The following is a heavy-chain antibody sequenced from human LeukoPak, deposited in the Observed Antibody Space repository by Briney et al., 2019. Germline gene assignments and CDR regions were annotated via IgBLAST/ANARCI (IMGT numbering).Heavy chain of an antibody. CDR3: ARLFTLVGRHGMDV. J-gene: IGHJ6*02. Sequence: GESLNISCKSFGYSFTDHWVAWVRQMPGKGPEWMGIIYPGDSDTRYSPSFQGRVTISADRSAATAFLHLNSLKASDTAIYYCARLFTLVGRHGMDVWGQGTTVTVSS. CDR2: IYPGDSDT. D-gene: IGHD1-26*01. CDR1: GYSFTDHW. V-gene: IGHV5-51*01.